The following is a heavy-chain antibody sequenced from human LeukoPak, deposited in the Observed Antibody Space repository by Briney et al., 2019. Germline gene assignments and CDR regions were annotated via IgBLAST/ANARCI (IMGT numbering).Heavy chain of an antibody. D-gene: IGHD6-6*01. CDR3: ARGGIIAARHFDY. Sequence: PSETLSPTCTVSGGSISSYYWSWVRQPPGKGLEWIGYIYYSGSTNYNPSLKSRVTISVDTSKNQFSLKLSPVTAADTAVYYCARGGIIAARHFDYWGQGTLVTVSS. V-gene: IGHV4-59*01. J-gene: IGHJ4*02. CDR2: IYYSGST. CDR1: GGSISSYY.